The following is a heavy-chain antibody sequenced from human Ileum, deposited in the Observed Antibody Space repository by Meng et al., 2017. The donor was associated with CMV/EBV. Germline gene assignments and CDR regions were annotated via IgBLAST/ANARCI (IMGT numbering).Heavy chain of an antibody. CDR2: IYHSGIT. Sequence: SETLSLTCTVSGGSIRSYFWSWIRQPPGKGLEYIGNIYHSGITKHKPSLKSRVTISIDTSKSQFSLKLSSVTAADTAMYYCASLRASEAAFDIWGQGAVVTVSS. CDR3: ASLRASEAAFDI. D-gene: IGHD6-6*01. J-gene: IGHJ3*02. V-gene: IGHV4-59*01. CDR1: GGSIRSYF.